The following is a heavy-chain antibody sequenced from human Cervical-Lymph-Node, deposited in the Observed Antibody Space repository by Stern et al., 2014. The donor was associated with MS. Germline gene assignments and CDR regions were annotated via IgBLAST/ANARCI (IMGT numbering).Heavy chain of an antibody. CDR1: GFTGSRDY. V-gene: IGHV3-53*01. CDR2: ITNVGST. Sequence: EVQLVESGGGVIQPGGSLGLSCTASGFTGSRDYMTGVRQAPGTGLECVSLITNVGSTFYTDSVKGRFTITRDDSKNTVYLHMTSLRAEDTAMYYCARDTSSPERSDWWGQGTLVTVSS. CDR3: ARDTSSPERSDW. J-gene: IGHJ4*02. D-gene: IGHD1-1*01.